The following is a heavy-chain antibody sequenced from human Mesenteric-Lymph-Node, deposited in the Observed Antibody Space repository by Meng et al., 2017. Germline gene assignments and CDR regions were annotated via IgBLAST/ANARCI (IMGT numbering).Heavy chain of an antibody. CDR3: ARGKQDAWELLAY. Sequence: QAQLQEAGPGLVKPSGPPSLTCGVSGVSISSNIRWTWVRQPPGKGLEWIGDIDDSGSTNYNPSLNSRISISLDKSKNHFSLKVNSVTAADTAVYYCARGKQDAWELLAYWGQGALVTVSS. CDR1: GVSISSNIR. J-gene: IGHJ4*02. V-gene: IGHV4-4*02. CDR2: IDDSGST. D-gene: IGHD1-26*01.